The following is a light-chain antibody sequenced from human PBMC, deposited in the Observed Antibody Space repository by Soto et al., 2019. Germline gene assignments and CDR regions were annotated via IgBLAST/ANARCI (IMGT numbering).Light chain of an antibody. J-gene: IGKJ5*01. CDR3: QQYGTSVPIT. CDR1: QSVSSSY. CDR2: GAS. V-gene: IGKV3-20*01. Sequence: DNVLTQSPGTLSLSPGERATLSCRASQSVSSSYLAWYQQKPGQAPRLLIYGASSRATGIPDRFSGSGSGTDFTLTISRLEPEDFAVYYCQQYGTSVPITFGQGTRLEIK.